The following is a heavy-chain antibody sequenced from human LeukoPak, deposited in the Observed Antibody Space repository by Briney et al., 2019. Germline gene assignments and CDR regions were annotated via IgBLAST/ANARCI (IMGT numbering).Heavy chain of an antibody. CDR3: ARDTGATEDATKGYYPGAFEI. Sequence: SETLSLTCTVSGDSISSAGYYWSWIRHDPGKGLEWIGYIYYSGSTYYTPTLKSRITISLDTSTKQFYLELSSVTATDTAVYYSARDTGATEDATKGYYPGAFEIWGPGTMLTVSS. D-gene: IGHD3-22*01. CDR1: GDSISSAGYY. CDR2: IYYSGST. J-gene: IGHJ3*02. V-gene: IGHV4-31*03.